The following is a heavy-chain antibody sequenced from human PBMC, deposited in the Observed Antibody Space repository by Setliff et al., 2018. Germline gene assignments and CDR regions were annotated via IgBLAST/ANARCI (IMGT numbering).Heavy chain of an antibody. V-gene: IGHV2-5*02. CDR3: ALRRGNEWHLVRWFDP. J-gene: IGHJ5*02. CDR1: GFSLNTTGEG. D-gene: IGHD6-6*01. Sequence: ASGPTLVNPTPTLTLTCTFSGFSLNTTGEGVGWIRQPPGKALEWLALVYWDGDQRYSPSLNSRLSITKDSSKSQVFLTMTNMDPVDTATYYCALRRGNEWHLVRWFDPWGPGIQVTVSS. CDR2: VYWDGDQ.